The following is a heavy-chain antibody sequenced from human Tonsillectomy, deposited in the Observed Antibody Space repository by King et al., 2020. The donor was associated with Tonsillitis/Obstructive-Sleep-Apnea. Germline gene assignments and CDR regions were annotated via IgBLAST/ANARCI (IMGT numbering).Heavy chain of an antibody. CDR3: AKAPVWFGELSPNWFDP. J-gene: IGHJ5*02. V-gene: IGHV3-23*01. CDR1: GFTFSSYA. D-gene: IGHD3-10*01. Sequence: VQSGGSLRLSCAASGFTFSSYAMSWVRQAPGKGLEWVSAISNSGRSTYYADSVKDRFTISRDNSKNTLYLQMNSLRAEDTAVYYCAKAPVWFGELSPNWFDPWGQGTLVTVSS. CDR2: ISNSGRST.